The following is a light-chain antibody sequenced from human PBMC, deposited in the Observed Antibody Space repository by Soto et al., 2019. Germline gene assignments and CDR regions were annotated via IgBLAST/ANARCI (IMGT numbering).Light chain of an antibody. CDR2: GAS. CDR3: QQYNNWPPT. V-gene: IGKV3-15*01. Sequence: EIVMTQSPATLSVSPGGRATLSCRASQSVSSNLAWYQQKPGQAPRLLIYGASTRATDIPARFTGSGSGTEFTLTIRSLQSEDFAVYYCQQYNNWPPTFGQGTRLEIK. J-gene: IGKJ5*01. CDR1: QSVSSN.